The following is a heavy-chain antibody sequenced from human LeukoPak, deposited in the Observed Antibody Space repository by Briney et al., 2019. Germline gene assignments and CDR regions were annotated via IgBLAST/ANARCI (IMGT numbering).Heavy chain of an antibody. V-gene: IGHV4-34*01. J-gene: IGHJ5*02. CDR1: GGSISSYY. CDR2: INHSGST. D-gene: IGHD2-15*01. Sequence: SETLSLTCTVSGGSISSYYWSWLRQPPGKGLEWIGEINHSGSTNYNPSLKSRVTISVDTSKNQFSLKLSSVTAADTAVYYCARGKVWPGYCSGGSCLNWFDPWGQGTLVTVSS. CDR3: ARGKVWPGYCSGGSCLNWFDP.